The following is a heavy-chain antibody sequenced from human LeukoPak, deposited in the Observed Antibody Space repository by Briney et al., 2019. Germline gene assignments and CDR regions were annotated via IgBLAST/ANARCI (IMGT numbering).Heavy chain of an antibody. J-gene: IGHJ4*02. V-gene: IGHV3-20*01. D-gene: IGHD1-1*01. CDR1: GFKFDDYG. CDR2: INWNGGST. Sequence: GGSLRLSCAASGFKFDDYGMTWFRQAPGKGLEWVSGINWNGGSTGYGDSVKGRFTISRDNAKNSLYLQMNSLRVEDTALYHCARGATGTTYDYWGQGPLVTVSS. CDR3: ARGATGTTYDY.